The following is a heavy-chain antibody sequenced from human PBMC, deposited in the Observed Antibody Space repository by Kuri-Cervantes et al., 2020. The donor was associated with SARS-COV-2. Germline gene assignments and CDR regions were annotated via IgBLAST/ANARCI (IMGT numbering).Heavy chain of an antibody. J-gene: IGHJ6*03. CDR2: IYPGDSDT. CDR3: ARHGAGGVGGYYYHYYLDV. Sequence: QVSCQGSGYSFTCYWMGWVRQLPGKGLEWMGIIYPGDSDTRYSPSFQGEVTISADKSIRTAHLPWSSLKASDTANYSCARHGAGGVGGYYYHYYLDVWGTGTTVTVSS. CDR1: GYSFTCYW. V-gene: IGHV5-51*01. D-gene: IGHD3-16*01.